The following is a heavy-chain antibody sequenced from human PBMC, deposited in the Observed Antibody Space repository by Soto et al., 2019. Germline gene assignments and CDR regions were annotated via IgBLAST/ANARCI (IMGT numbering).Heavy chain of an antibody. J-gene: IGHJ6*02. CDR3: ARDCFKWGCIAAAGIYYYYGMDV. Sequence: ASVKVSCKASGYTFTSYGISWVRQAPGQGLEWMGWISAYNGNTNYAQKLQGRVTMTTDTSTSTAYMELRSLRSDDTAVYYCARDCFKWGCIAAAGIYYYYGMDVWGQGTTVTVSS. V-gene: IGHV1-18*01. CDR2: ISAYNGNT. D-gene: IGHD6-13*01. CDR1: GYTFTSYG.